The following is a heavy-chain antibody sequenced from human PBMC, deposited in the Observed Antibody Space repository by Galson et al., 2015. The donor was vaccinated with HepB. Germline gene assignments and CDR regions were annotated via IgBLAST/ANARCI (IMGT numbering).Heavy chain of an antibody. V-gene: IGHV4-4*02. CDR3: ARAGIAARQGGEYFDY. J-gene: IGHJ4*02. CDR1: GGSISSSNW. Sequence: ETLSLTCAVSGGSISSSNWWSWVRQPPGKGLEWIGEIYHSGSTNYNPSLKSRVTISVDKSKNQFSLKLSSVTAADTAVYYCARAGIAARQGGEYFDYWGQGTLVTVSS. CDR2: IYHSGST. D-gene: IGHD6-6*01.